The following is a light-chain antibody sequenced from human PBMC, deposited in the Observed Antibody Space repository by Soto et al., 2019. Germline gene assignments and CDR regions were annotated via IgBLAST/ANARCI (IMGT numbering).Light chain of an antibody. Sequence: EIVMTQSPATLSVSPGERATLSCRASQSISSTLAWYQQKPGQAPRLLIYGVSTRATGIPARFSGSGSGTEFILSISSLQSEDFAVYYCQQYNNWPLTFGGGTKVEIK. CDR1: QSISST. V-gene: IGKV3-15*01. J-gene: IGKJ4*01. CDR2: GVS. CDR3: QQYNNWPLT.